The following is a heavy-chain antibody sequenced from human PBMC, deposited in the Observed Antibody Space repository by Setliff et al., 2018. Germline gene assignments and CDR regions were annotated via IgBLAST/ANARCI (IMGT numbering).Heavy chain of an antibody. V-gene: IGHV4-38-2*01. CDR1: GYSISSGYY. D-gene: IGHD1-26*01. CDR2: IYRSGTT. J-gene: IGHJ5*02. Sequence: PSETLSLTCAVSGYSISSGYYWGWIRQPPGKGLEWIGSIYRSGTTHYNPSLKSRVTISVDRSKNQFSLKLSSVIAADTAVYYCARGAPGWELLSWFDPWGQGTLVTVSS. CDR3: ARGAPGWELLSWFDP.